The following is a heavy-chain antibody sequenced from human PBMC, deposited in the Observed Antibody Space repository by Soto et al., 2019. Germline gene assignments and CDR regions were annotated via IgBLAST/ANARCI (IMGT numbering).Heavy chain of an antibody. D-gene: IGHD1-26*01. V-gene: IGHV3-48*03. J-gene: IGHJ6*02. CDR1: GFTLSNYE. Sequence: QSGGSLRLSCAGSGFTLSNYEMNWVRQAPGKGLEWVSYISTGGSSIYYADSVKGRFTIARDNGKNSVYLQMSSLRAEDTATYYWARERGGLSGADGWGQGTTVTVS. CDR3: ARERGGLSGADG. CDR2: ISTGGSSI.